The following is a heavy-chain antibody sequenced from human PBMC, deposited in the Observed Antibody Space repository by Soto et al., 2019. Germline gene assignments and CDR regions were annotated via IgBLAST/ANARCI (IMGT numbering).Heavy chain of an antibody. J-gene: IGHJ4*02. D-gene: IGHD5-12*01. Sequence: PSETLSLTCAVSGGSFTSNNWWTWVRQPPGQGLEWIGEIYRTGSTNYNPSLKSRVTISVGTSKNQFSLKLSSVTAADTAMSYWARGGGYSGYDYAIFDYRGQGSSVIVSS. CDR3: ARGGGYSGYDYAIFDY. V-gene: IGHV4-4*02. CDR1: GGSFTSNNW. CDR2: IYRTGST.